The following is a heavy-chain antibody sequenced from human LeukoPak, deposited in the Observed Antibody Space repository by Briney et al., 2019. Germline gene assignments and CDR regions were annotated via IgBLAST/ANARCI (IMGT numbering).Heavy chain of an antibody. Sequence: SETLSLTCSVSDGSINSYYWNWIRRPPGKGLEWIGYIYYNGSTNYSPSLKSRVTISVDTSKNLFSLKVSSVTAADTAVYYCARGRSNYYGMDVWGQGTTVTVSS. CDR1: DGSINSYY. CDR2: IYYNGST. V-gene: IGHV4-59*01. D-gene: IGHD1-26*01. CDR3: ARGRSNYYGMDV. J-gene: IGHJ6*02.